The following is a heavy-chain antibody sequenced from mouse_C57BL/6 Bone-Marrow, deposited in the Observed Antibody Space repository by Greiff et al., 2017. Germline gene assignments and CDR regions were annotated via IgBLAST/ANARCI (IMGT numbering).Heavy chain of an antibody. Sequence: VQLQQSGPELVKPGASVKISCKASGYTFTDYYMNWVKQSPGKSLEWIGDINPNNGGTSYNQKFKGKATLTVDKSSSTAYMELRSLTSEDSAVYYGACEGILDYYGPYWGQGTLVTVSA. V-gene: IGHV1-26*01. D-gene: IGHD1-2*01. CDR2: INPNNGGT. J-gene: IGHJ3*01. CDR1: GYTFTDYY. CDR3: ACEGILDYYGPY.